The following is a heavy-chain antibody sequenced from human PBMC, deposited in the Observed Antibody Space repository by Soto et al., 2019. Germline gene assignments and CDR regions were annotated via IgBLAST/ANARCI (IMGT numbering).Heavy chain of an antibody. CDR2: VAPIFDFS. J-gene: IGHJ3*01. Sequence: QVQLVHSGAEVKKPGSSLRVSCRASGGTFDSYSSSWARQAPGQRLEWLGQVAPIFDFSRYAPKFQGRVPTTADKSTSIADTDLSGLTSQDTAVYYCATGALVALQQVVRDAFDFWAQGTKVTVS. CDR3: ATGALVALQQVVRDAFDF. V-gene: IGHV1-69*02. D-gene: IGHD2-15*01. CDR1: GGTFDSYS.